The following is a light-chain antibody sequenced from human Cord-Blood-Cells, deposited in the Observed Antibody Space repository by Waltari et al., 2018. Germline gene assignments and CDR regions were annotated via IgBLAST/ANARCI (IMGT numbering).Light chain of an antibody. CDR1: SSDVGGYNH. Sequence: QSALTQPASVPGSPGQSINIPCTGTSSDVGGYNHASWYQPHPGKAPNLTIYDVSNRPSGVSSRFSGSKSGNTASLTISGLQAEDEADYYCSSYTSSSTVVFGGGTKLTVL. CDR3: SSYTSSSTVV. CDR2: DVS. J-gene: IGLJ2*01. V-gene: IGLV2-14*03.